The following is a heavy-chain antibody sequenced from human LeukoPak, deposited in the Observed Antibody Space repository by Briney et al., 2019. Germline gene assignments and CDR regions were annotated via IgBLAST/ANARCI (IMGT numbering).Heavy chain of an antibody. D-gene: IGHD6-6*01. CDR2: ISGSGAST. V-gene: IGHV3-23*01. J-gene: IGHJ6*02. CDR1: GLTFSSYA. Sequence: GGSLRLSCAASGLTFSSYAMRWVRQAPGKGLEWVSTISGSGASTYYADPVKGRFTISRDNSKNTLYLQMNSLSAEDTAVYYCARPYSSSSHYYGMDVWGQGTTVTVSS. CDR3: ARPYSSSSHYYGMDV.